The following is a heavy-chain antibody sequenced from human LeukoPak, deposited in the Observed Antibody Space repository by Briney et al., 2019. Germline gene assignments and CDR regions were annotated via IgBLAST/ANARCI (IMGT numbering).Heavy chain of an antibody. CDR3: AFGSRVSTGFDY. CDR2: IIPIFGTA. J-gene: IGHJ4*02. Sequence: SVKVSCKASGGTFSSYAISWVRQVPGQGLEWMGGIIPIFGTANYAQKFQGRVTITADESTSTAYMELSSLRSEDTAVYYCAFGSRVSTGFDYWGQGTLVTVSS. D-gene: IGHD5/OR15-5a*01. CDR1: GGTFSSYA. V-gene: IGHV1-69*13.